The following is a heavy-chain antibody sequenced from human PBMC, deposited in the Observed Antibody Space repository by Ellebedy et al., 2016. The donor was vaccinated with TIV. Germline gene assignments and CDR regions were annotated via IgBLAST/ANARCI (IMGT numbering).Heavy chain of an antibody. CDR1: GFTFSIYS. Sequence: GESLKISXAASGFTFSIYSVNWVRKAPGKGLEWVSAISRSSDYIYYADSVKGRFTISRDNAKNSLYLQMNSLRAEDTAVYYCARGALVGATMPFDFWGQGTLVTVSS. J-gene: IGHJ4*02. CDR3: ARGALVGATMPFDF. CDR2: ISRSSDYI. D-gene: IGHD1-26*01. V-gene: IGHV3-21*01.